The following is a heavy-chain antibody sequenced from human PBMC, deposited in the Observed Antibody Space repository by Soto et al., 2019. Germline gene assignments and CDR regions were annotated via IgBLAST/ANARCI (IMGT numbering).Heavy chain of an antibody. CDR3: ARHGVLRYFDWLRRPHYYYYGMDV. CDR1: GYRFATYW. V-gene: IGHV5-51*01. D-gene: IGHD3-9*01. J-gene: IGHJ6*02. Sequence: GESLKISCKGSGYRFATYWIGWVRQMPGKGLEWMGIIYPDDSDTRYNPTFQGQVTIPADKSSSTAYLQRNSLKASDTAMYYCARHGVLRYFDWLRRPHYYYYGMDVWGQGTTVTVSS. CDR2: IYPDDSDT.